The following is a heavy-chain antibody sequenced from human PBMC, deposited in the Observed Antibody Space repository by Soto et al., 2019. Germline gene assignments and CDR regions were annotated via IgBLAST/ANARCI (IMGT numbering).Heavy chain of an antibody. Sequence: ESGGGVVQPGRSLRLSCAASGFTFSSYGMHWVRQAPGKGLEWVAVISYDGSNKYYADSVKGRFTISRDNSKNTLYLQMNSLRAEDTAVYYCAKGRTPDYYFDYWGQGTLVTVSS. CDR1: GFTFSSYG. V-gene: IGHV3-30*18. CDR2: ISYDGSNK. CDR3: AKGRTPDYYFDY. J-gene: IGHJ4*02.